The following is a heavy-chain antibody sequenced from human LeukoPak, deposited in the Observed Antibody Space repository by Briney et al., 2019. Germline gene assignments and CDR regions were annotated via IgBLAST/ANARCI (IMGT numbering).Heavy chain of an antibody. CDR1: GGSFSGYY. Sequence: PSETLSLTCAVYGGSFSGYYWSWIRQPPGKGLEWIGEINHSGSTNYNPSLKSRVTISVDTSKNQFSLKLSSVTAADTAVYYCARAVNYDFWSGYYAPNRYYFDYWGQGTLVTVSS. V-gene: IGHV4-34*01. D-gene: IGHD3-3*01. J-gene: IGHJ4*02. CDR2: INHSGST. CDR3: ARAVNYDFWSGYYAPNRYYFDY.